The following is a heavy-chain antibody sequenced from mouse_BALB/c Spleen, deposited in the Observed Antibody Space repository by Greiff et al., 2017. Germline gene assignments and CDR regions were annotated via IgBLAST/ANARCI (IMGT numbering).Heavy chain of an antibody. CDR2: INPSTGYT. V-gene: IGHV1-7*01. Sequence: VKLMESGAELAKPGASVKMSCKASGYTFTSYWMHWVKQRPGQGLEWIGYINPSTGYTEYNQKFKDKATLTADKSSSTAYMQLSSLISEDSAVYYCARITTATGFAYWGQGTLVTVSA. D-gene: IGHD1-2*01. CDR1: GYTFTSYW. CDR3: ARITTATGFAY. J-gene: IGHJ3*01.